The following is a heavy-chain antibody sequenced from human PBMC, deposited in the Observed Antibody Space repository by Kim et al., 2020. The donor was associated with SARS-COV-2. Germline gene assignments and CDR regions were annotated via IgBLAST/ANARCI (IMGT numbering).Heavy chain of an antibody. Sequence: VSGKSRITINPDTSKNQVSLQLNSVTPEDPAVYYCARDLRMVRGVYAFDIWGQGTMVTVSS. CDR3: ARDLRMVRGVYAFDI. D-gene: IGHD3-10*01. J-gene: IGHJ3*02. V-gene: IGHV6-1*01.